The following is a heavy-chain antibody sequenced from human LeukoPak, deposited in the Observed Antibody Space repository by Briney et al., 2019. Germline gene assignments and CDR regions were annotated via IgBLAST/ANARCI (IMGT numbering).Heavy chain of an antibody. V-gene: IGHV4-34*01. D-gene: IGHD2-2*01. J-gene: IGHJ4*02. CDR1: GGSFSGYY. CDR3: ARLVVPAATDPNEYYFDY. Sequence: SETLSLTCAVYGGSFSGYYWSWIRKPPGKGLEWIGEINHSGSTNYNPSLKSRVTISVDTSKNQFSLMLSSVTAADTAVYYCARLVVPAATDPNEYYFDYWGQGTMVTVSS. CDR2: INHSGST.